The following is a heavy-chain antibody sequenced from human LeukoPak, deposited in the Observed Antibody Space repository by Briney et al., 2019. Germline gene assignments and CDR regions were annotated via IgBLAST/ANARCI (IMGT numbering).Heavy chain of an antibody. CDR3: AKDQGSYYDSSGYYYVGDLDY. J-gene: IGHJ4*02. CDR1: GFTFSSYG. D-gene: IGHD3-22*01. V-gene: IGHV3-30*02. CDR2: IRYDGSNK. Sequence: SGGSLRLSCAASGFTFSSYGMHWVRQAPGKGLEWVAFIRYDGSNKYYADSVKGRFTISRDNSKNTLYLQMNSLRAEDTAVYYCAKDQGSYYDSSGYYYVGDLDYWGQGTLVTVSS.